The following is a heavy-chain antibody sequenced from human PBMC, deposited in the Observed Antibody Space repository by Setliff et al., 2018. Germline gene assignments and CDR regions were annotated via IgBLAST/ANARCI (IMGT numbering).Heavy chain of an antibody. Sequence: SETLSLTCAVSGYSISSGYYWGWIRQPPGKGLEWIGSIYHSGSTYYNPSLKSRVTISVDTTKNQFSLKLSSVTAADTAVYYCARAGAIQGGFDIWGQGTVVTVSS. J-gene: IGHJ3*02. CDR3: ARAGAIQGGFDI. CDR1: GYSISSGYY. CDR2: IYHSGST. D-gene: IGHD7-27*01. V-gene: IGHV4-38-2*01.